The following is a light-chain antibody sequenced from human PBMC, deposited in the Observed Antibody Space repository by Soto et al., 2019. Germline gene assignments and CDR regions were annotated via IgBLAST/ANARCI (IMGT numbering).Light chain of an antibody. CDR3: SSYTSSSTLV. CDR1: SSDVGGYNY. V-gene: IGLV2-14*01. J-gene: IGLJ2*01. Sequence: QSALTQPASVSGSPGQLITISCTGTSSDVGGYNYVSWYQQHPGKAPKLMIYDVSNRPSGVSNRFSGSKSDNTASLTISGLQAEDEADYYCSSYTSSSTLVFGGGTKLTVL. CDR2: DVS.